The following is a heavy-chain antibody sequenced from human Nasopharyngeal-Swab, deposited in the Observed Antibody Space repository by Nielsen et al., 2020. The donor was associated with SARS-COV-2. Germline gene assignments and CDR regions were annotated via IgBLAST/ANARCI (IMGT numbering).Heavy chain of an antibody. V-gene: IGHV3-33*05. CDR2: ISYDGSNK. J-gene: IGHJ3*02. CDR3: ARDAPEGYYYGSGSYYKQGFDI. Sequence: PGKGLAWVAAISYDGSNKYYAAPVKGRFTITRANSKNTLSPHMNSLSAGASDLYYCARDAPEGYYYGSGSYYKQGFDIWGQGTMVTVSS. D-gene: IGHD3-10*01.